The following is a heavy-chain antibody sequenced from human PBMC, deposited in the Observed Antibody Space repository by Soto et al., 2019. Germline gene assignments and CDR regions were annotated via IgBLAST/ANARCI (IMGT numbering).Heavy chain of an antibody. CDR1: GFTFSVYW. V-gene: IGHV3-74*01. D-gene: IGHD4-4*01. Sequence: EVQLVESGGGLVQPGGSLRLSCAASGFTFSVYWMHWVRQAPGKGLVWVSRIDSDGSTTSYADSVKGRFTISRDNAKSPLYVQMSSLRAEAKAVYFCARPGYSNYGPGVDVWGQGATVTVSS. CDR2: IDSDGSTT. J-gene: IGHJ6*02. CDR3: ARPGYSNYGPGVDV.